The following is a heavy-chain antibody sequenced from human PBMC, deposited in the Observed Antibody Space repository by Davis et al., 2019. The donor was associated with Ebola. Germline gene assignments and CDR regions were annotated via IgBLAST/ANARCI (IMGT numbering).Heavy chain of an antibody. CDR3: AKGDQLAA. D-gene: IGHD2-2*01. J-gene: IGHJ4*02. V-gene: IGHV3-30*04. CDR1: GVTFSSYA. CDR2: ISYDGSNK. Sequence: GGSLRLSCAASGVTFSSYAMHWVRQAPGKGLEEVAVISYDGSNKYYADSVKRRFTISRDNSKNTLDLQMNSLRAEATAVYYCAKGDQLAAWGQGTLVTVSS.